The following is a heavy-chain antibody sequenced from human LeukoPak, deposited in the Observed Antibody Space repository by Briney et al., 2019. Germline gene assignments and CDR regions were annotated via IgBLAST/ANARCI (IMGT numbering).Heavy chain of an antibody. Sequence: GGTLRLSCAASGFTFSSYNMNWVRQAPGKGLEWVSSISSSSTYIYYADSVKGRFTISRDNSKNTLYLQMNSLRAEDTAVFYCAKDRDDYVWGSYLGAFDIWGQGTMVTVSS. J-gene: IGHJ3*02. V-gene: IGHV3-21*04. D-gene: IGHD3-16*01. CDR3: AKDRDDYVWGSYLGAFDI. CDR1: GFTFSSYN. CDR2: ISSSSTYI.